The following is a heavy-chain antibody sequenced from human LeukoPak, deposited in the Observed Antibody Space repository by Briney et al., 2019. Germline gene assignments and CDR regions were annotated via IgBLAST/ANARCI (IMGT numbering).Heavy chain of an antibody. Sequence: GESLKISCKGSGCGFASYWIAWVRQMPGKGLEWMGIIYPDDSDTRYSPSFQGQVTISADKSISTAYLQWSGLKASDAAVYYCARLSSTSQPFDPWGQGTLVTVSS. J-gene: IGHJ5*02. V-gene: IGHV5-51*01. CDR3: ARLSSTSQPFDP. CDR1: GCGFASYW. D-gene: IGHD2-2*01. CDR2: IYPDDSDT.